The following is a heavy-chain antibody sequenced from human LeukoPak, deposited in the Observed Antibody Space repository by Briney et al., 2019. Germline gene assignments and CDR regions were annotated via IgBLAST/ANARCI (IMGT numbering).Heavy chain of an antibody. CDR2: IYTSGST. CDR3: ASSLGYCSGGKCRGAGMDV. V-gene: IGHV4-4*07. CDR1: GGSISSYY. Sequence: SGTLSLTCTVSGGSISSYYWSWIRQPAGKGLEWIGRIYTSGSTNYNPSLKSRVTMSVDTSKNQFSLKLSSVTAADTAVYYCASSLGYCSGGKCRGAGMDVWGQGTTVTVSS. J-gene: IGHJ6*02. D-gene: IGHD2-15*01.